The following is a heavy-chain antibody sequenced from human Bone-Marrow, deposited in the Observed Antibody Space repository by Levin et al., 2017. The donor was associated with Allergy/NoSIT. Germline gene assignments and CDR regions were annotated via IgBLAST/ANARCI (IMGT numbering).Heavy chain of an antibody. V-gene: IGHV4-31*03. CDR2: IYYSGST. CDR1: GGSISSGGYY. CDR3: ARDHEPGSNWFDP. J-gene: IGHJ5*02. Sequence: SETLSLTCTVSGGSISSGGYYWSWIRQHPGKGLEWIGYIYYSGSTYYNPSLKSRVTISVDTSKNQFSLKLSSVTAADTAVYYCARDHEPGSNWFDPWGQGTLVTVSS.